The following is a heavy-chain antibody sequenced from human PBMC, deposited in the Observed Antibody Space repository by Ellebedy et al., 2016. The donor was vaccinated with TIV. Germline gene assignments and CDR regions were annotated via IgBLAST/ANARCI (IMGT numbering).Heavy chain of an antibody. CDR2: ITSSGTYT. D-gene: IGHD4-23*01. J-gene: IGHJ4*02. CDR1: GFTFSDYY. V-gene: IGHV3-11*05. Sequence: GESLKISXAASGFTFSDYYMSWVRQAPGKGLEWLSYITSSGTYTHYADSVKGRFTISRDNARNSLYLQMHSLRAEDTAVYYCAREGRHYGGNSGIDYWGQGTLVTVSS. CDR3: AREGRHYGGNSGIDY.